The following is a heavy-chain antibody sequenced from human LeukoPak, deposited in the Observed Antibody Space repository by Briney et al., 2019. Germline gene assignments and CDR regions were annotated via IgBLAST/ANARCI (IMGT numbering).Heavy chain of an antibody. CDR3: VKSGGYGLIDY. CDR2: IYSSGST. CDR1: GGSISTSNYY. D-gene: IGHD1-26*01. J-gene: IGHJ4*02. V-gene: IGHV4-39*01. Sequence: PSETLSLTCTVSGGSISTSNYYWGWIRQPPGKGLEWIGNIYSSGSTYYNASLQSRVTISIDTSKNQFSLRLSSVTAADTAMYYCVKSGGYGLIDYWGQGTRVTVSS.